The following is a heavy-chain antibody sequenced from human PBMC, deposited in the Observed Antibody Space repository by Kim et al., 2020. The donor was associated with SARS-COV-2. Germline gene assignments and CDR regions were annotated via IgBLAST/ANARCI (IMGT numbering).Heavy chain of an antibody. CDR2: IKQDGSEK. V-gene: IGHV3-7*01. CDR3: ARDASYDILTGYPY. CDR1: GFTFSSYW. D-gene: IGHD3-9*01. Sequence: GGSLRLSCAASGFTFSSYWMSWVRQAPGKGLEWVANIKQDGSEKYYVDSVKGRFTISRDNAKNSLYLQMNSLRAEDTAVYYCARDASYDILTGYPYWGQGTLVTVSS. J-gene: IGHJ4*02.